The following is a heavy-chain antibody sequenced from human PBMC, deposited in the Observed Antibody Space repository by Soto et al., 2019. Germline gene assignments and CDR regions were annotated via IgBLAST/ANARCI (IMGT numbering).Heavy chain of an antibody. CDR1: GFTFSSYA. J-gene: IGHJ1*01. D-gene: IGHD2-15*01. V-gene: IGHV3-23*01. CDR3: AKDRNGCSGGSCYSEYFQH. Sequence: EVQLLESGGGLVQPGGSLRLSCAASGFTFSSYAMSWVRQAPGKGLEWVSAISGSGGSTYYADSVKGRFTISRDNSKNTLYLQMNSLRAEDTAVYYCAKDRNGCSGGSCYSEYFQHWGQGTLVTVSS. CDR2: ISGSGGST.